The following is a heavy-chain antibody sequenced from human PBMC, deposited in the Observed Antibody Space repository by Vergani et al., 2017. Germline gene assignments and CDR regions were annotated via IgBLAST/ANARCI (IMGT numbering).Heavy chain of an antibody. J-gene: IGHJ6*02. V-gene: IGHV3-23*01. CDR2: ISGSGGRT. CDR3: AKANPLNSGYDYLYYYHAMDV. CDR1: GFTFNHYA. D-gene: IGHD5-12*01. Sequence: EVQLLESGGDLVQPGGSLRLSCAASGFTFNHYAMNWVRQAPGKGLEWVSGISGSGGRTYYAGSVKGRFTISRYSSKKTLYLQMNSRSAGDTAVYYCAKANPLNSGYDYLYYYHAMDVWGQGTTVTVSS.